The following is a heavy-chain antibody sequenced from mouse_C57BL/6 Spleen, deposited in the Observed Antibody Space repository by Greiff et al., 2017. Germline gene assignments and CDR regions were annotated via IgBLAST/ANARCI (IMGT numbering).Heavy chain of an antibody. CDR3: ARSPHGNFPMDY. D-gene: IGHD2-1*01. Sequence: ESGPELVKPGASVKISCKASGYAFSSSWMNWVKQRPGKGLEWIGRIYPGDGDTNYNGKFKGEATLTADKSSSTAYMQLSSLTSADSAVYFCARSPHGNFPMDYWGQGTSVTVSS. V-gene: IGHV1-82*01. J-gene: IGHJ4*01. CDR2: IYPGDGDT. CDR1: GYAFSSSW.